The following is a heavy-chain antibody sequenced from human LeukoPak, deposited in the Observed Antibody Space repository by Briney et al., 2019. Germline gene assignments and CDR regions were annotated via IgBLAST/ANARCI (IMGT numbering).Heavy chain of an antibody. CDR1: GGSISSYY. CDR2: IYYSGST. D-gene: IGHD6-13*01. Sequence: PSETLSLTCTVSGGSISSYYWSWIRQPPGKGLEWIGSIYYSGSTFHNPSLKSRVTISVDTSKNQFSLWLSSVTAADTALFYSARHRGTDSTSWYYFDYWGQGTLVTVSS. V-gene: IGHV4-59*05. J-gene: IGHJ4*02. CDR3: ARHRGTDSTSWYYFDY.